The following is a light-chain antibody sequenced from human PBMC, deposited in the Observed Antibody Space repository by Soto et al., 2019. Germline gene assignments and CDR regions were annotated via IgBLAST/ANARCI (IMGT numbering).Light chain of an antibody. CDR3: QQYGSSRT. CDR1: QSVSSNY. V-gene: IGKV3-20*01. Sequence: IVFTQSPGTLSLSPGERATLSCRAGQSVSSNYLAWYQQKPGQAPRLLIYAASSRATGIPDRFSGSGARTDFTPTITMLEPEDFAVYYCQQYGSSRTFGQGTKVDIK. J-gene: IGKJ1*01. CDR2: AAS.